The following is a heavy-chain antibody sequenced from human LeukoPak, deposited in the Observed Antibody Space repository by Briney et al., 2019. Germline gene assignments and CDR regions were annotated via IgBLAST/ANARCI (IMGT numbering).Heavy chain of an antibody. CDR3: AKDERGYDCYFDY. Sequence: GGSLRHSCAASGFTFSSYAMSWVRQAPGKGLEWVSSVSGSGSHTYYADSVKGRFTISRDNSKNTLYLQMDSLRAEDAAVYYCAKDERGYDCYFDYWGQGALVTVSS. D-gene: IGHD5-12*01. CDR2: VSGSGSHT. V-gene: IGHV3-23*01. CDR1: GFTFSSYA. J-gene: IGHJ4*02.